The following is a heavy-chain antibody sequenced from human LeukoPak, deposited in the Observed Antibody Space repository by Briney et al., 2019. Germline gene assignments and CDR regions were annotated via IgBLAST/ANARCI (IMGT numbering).Heavy chain of an antibody. CDR1: GDSISNHLYY. Sequence: SETLSLTCAVSGDSISNHLYYWDWLRQTPGKGLEWIGAVYYTGNAYYNPSLKSRVTISVDTSDNRFSLHLSSVNAADTAIYYCARLRALSGHRGAFDIWGQGTLVTVSS. CDR2: VYYTGNA. J-gene: IGHJ3*02. V-gene: IGHV4-39*01. D-gene: IGHD5/OR15-5a*01. CDR3: ARLRALSGHRGAFDI.